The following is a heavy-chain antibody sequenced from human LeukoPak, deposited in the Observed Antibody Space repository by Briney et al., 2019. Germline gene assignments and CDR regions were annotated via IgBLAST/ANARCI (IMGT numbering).Heavy chain of an antibody. J-gene: IGHJ4*02. CDR3: AKARVARAYYSSRGYYNFNY. D-gene: IGHD2-2*01. CDR1: GFTFSSYW. Sequence: GGSLRLSCVASGFTFSSYWMHWVRQPPGKGLVWLSRISTDGRSTNYADSVKGRFTISRDNSRNTLFLQMDGLRAEDTAMYYCAKARVARAYYSSRGYYNFNYWGQGTLVTVSS. CDR2: ISTDGRST. V-gene: IGHV3-74*01.